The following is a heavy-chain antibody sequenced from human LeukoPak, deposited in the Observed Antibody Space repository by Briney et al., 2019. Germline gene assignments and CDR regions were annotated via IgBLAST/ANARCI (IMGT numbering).Heavy chain of an antibody. CDR1: SGSMTDSC. CDR3: TREGYDRSGYFPGF. V-gene: IGHV4-59*12. J-gene: IGHJ4*02. D-gene: IGHD3-22*01. Sequence: SETLSLTCSVSSGSMTDSCWSWFRQAPGKGFEWLGFIYPDGRIEYSPSLRSRVTSSVATSKLEATVRLSSVTASDTAVYYCTREGYDRSGYFPGFWGQGTLVTVSS. CDR2: IYPDGRI.